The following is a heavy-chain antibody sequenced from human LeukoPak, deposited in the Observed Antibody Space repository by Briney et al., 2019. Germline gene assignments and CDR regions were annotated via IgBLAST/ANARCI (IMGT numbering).Heavy chain of an antibody. D-gene: IGHD2-2*02. Sequence: PGGSLRLSCAASGFTFSTYAMSWVRQAPGKGLEWVSYISSSGSTIYYADSVKGRFTISRDNAKNSLYLQMNSLRAEDTAVYYCARGVVVPAAIEGNWFDPWGQGTLVTVSS. CDR3: ARGVVVPAAIEGNWFDP. J-gene: IGHJ5*02. CDR2: ISSSGSTI. V-gene: IGHV3-11*01. CDR1: GFTFSTYA.